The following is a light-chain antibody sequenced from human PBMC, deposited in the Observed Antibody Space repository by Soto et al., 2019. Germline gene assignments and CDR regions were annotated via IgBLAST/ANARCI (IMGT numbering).Light chain of an antibody. CDR2: DAS. CDR1: QDISNY. V-gene: IGKV1-33*01. J-gene: IGKJ3*01. Sequence: DIPMTQSPSSLSASVGDRVTITCQASQDISNYLSWYQHKPGKAPKLLIYDASNLETGVPSRFSGSGSGTDFSFTISSLQPEDITTYYCQQYDTLQFTFGPGTKVHI. CDR3: QQYDTLQFT.